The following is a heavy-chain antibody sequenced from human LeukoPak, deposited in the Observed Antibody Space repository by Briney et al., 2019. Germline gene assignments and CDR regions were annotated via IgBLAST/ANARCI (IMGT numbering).Heavy chain of an antibody. D-gene: IGHD2-2*01. V-gene: IGHV4-34*01. Sequence: SETLPLTCAVYGGSFSGYYWSWIRQPPGKGLEWIGEINHSGSTNYNPSLKSRVTISVDTSKNQFSLKLSSVTAADTAVYYCAREYCSSTSCFGYFDYWGQGTLVTVSS. CDR1: GGSFSGYY. CDR3: AREYCSSTSCFGYFDY. J-gene: IGHJ4*01. CDR2: INHSGST.